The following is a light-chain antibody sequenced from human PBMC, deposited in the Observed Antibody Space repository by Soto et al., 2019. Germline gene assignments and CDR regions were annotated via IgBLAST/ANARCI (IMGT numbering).Light chain of an antibody. V-gene: IGLV7-46*01. Sequence: QTVVTQEPSLTVSPGGTVTLTCGSSTGAVTGGHYPYWFQQRPGQAPGTLIYDTTNKHSWTPARFSGSLLGGKAALTLSGAQPEDEADYYCLLQYTGEARIFGGGTKLTVL. CDR2: DTT. CDR1: TGAVTGGHY. J-gene: IGLJ2*01. CDR3: LLQYTGEARI.